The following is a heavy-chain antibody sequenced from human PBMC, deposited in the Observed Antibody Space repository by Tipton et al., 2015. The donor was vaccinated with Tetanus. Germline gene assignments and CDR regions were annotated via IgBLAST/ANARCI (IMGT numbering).Heavy chain of an antibody. CDR3: ARGLCTSSSCPKHYFDY. Sequence: SLRLSCAASGFPFTTYSMTWVRLAPGKGLEWVAVITGSGVGTYYADSVKGRFTISRDNAKNSLLLQMNSLRDEDTAVYYCARGLCTSSSCPKHYFDYWGQGALVTVSS. CDR1: GFPFTTYS. D-gene: IGHD2-2*01. J-gene: IGHJ4*02. V-gene: IGHV3-48*02. CDR2: ITGSGVGT.